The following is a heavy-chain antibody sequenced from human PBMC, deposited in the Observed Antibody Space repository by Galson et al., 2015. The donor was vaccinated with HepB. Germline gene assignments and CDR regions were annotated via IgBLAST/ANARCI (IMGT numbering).Heavy chain of an antibody. Sequence: SMRLSCEASGFTFRGHGLHWVRQVPGEGLDWVAAISNAGSRPLNKDSVEGAFTISREDSKNTLYLQMNMLRHEDTSVYHCARDVDSEVGVVTMDVWGPGTTVVVSS. CDR2: ISNAGSRP. D-gene: IGHD2-21*02. CDR1: GFTFRGHG. V-gene: IGHV3-30*03. CDR3: ARDVDSEVGVVTMDV. J-gene: IGHJ6*02.